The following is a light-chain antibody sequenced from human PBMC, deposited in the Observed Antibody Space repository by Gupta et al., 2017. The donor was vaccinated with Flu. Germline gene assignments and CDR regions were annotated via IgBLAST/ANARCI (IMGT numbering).Light chain of an antibody. J-gene: IGKJ3*01. CDR1: QSVSRN. Sequence: EIVMTQSPATLSVSPGERATLSCRASQSVSRNLAWYQQKPGQAPRLLIYGALTRATGIPARFSGSGSGTEFTLTISSLQSEDFAVYYCQHSFTFGPGTQVDIK. V-gene: IGKV3D-15*01. CDR2: GAL. CDR3: QHSFT.